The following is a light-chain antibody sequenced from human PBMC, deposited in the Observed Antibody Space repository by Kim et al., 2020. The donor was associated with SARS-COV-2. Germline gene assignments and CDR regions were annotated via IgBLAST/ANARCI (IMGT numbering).Light chain of an antibody. CDR3: QQYESVPFT. Sequence: DIVMTQSPDSLAVSLGERATINCKSSQSVLYSSNNKNYLAWYQQKPGQPPKLLIYWASTRESGVPDRFSGSGSGTDFTLTITSLQAEDVAVYYCQQYESVPFTFCPGTKVDIK. CDR2: WAS. V-gene: IGKV4-1*01. CDR1: QSVLYSSNNKNY. J-gene: IGKJ3*01.